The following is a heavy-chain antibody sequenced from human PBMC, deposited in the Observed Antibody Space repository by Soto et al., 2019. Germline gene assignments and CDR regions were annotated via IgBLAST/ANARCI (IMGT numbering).Heavy chain of an antibody. D-gene: IGHD2-21*02. J-gene: IGHJ6*02. CDR2: ISYDGSNK. CDR3: AKDVVVTAIRNYYYGMDV. Sequence: QVQLVESGGGVVQPGRSLRLSCAASGFTFSSYGMHWVRQAPGKGLEWVAVISYDGSNKYYADSVKGRFTIPRDNSKNTLYLQMNSLRAEDTAVYYCAKDVVVTAIRNYYYGMDVWGQGTTVTVSS. CDR1: GFTFSSYG. V-gene: IGHV3-30*18.